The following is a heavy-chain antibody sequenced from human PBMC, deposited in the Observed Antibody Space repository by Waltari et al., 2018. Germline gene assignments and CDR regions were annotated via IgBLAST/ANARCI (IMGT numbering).Heavy chain of an antibody. J-gene: IGHJ4*02. CDR1: GFSFSSFW. CDR3: ARAQTGSPAY. Sequence: EVQLVESGGDLVQPGGSLRLSCAASGFSFSSFWMHWVRQAPGKGMVWVSRINSDGGTTNYADSVKGRFTISRDNAKNTLYLQMNSLRAEDTAVYYCARAQTGSPAYWGQGTLVTVSS. V-gene: IGHV3-74*01. CDR2: INSDGGTT.